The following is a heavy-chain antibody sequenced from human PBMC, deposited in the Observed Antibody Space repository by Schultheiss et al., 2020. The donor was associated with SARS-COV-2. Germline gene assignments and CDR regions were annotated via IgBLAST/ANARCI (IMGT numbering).Heavy chain of an antibody. Sequence: SQTLSLTCTVSGGSVSRSGYYWSWIRQAPGKGLEWIGDIFYSGSTNYNPSLKSRVTMSVDTSKNQFSLKLSSVTAADTAVYYCARVGEGSFDIWGQGTMVTVSS. CDR1: GGSVSRSGYY. CDR2: IFYSGST. CDR3: ARVGEGSFDI. D-gene: IGHD4-17*01. V-gene: IGHV4-61*08. J-gene: IGHJ3*02.